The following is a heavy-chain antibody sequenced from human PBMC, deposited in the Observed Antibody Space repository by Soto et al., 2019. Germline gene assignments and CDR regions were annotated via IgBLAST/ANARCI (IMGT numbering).Heavy chain of an antibody. J-gene: IGHJ6*03. CDR2: ISGSGGST. CDR1: GFTFNSYA. Sequence: QPGGSLRLSCAASGFTFNSYAMSWVRQAPGKGLEWVSTISGSGGSTYYADSVKGRFTISRDNSKNTLYLQMSSLRAEDTAVYYCAKQRSIAAGYYMDVWGKGTTVTVSS. V-gene: IGHV3-23*01. D-gene: IGHD6-6*01. CDR3: AKQRSIAAGYYMDV.